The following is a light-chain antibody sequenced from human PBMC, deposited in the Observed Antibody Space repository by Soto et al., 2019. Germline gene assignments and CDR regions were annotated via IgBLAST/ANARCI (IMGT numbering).Light chain of an antibody. J-gene: IGKJ3*01. CDR2: AAS. CDR1: QSINNRY. CDR3: QQFGSSPGFT. Sequence: EIVVTQSPGTLSLSPGERATLSCRASQSINNRYLAWYQQKPGQAPRLLIYAASSRATGIPDRFSGSGPGTDFTLAISRLEPEDFAVYYCQQFGSSPGFTFGPGTKVDIK. V-gene: IGKV3-20*01.